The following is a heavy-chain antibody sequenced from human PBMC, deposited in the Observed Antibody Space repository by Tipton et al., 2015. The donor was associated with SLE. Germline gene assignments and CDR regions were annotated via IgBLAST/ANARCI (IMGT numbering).Heavy chain of an antibody. V-gene: IGHV3-53*05. Sequence: SLRLSCAASGFTVSSNYMSWVRLAPGKGLEWVSVIYGGGSTYYADSVKGRFTISRGNSKNTLYLQMNSLRAEDTAVYFCAREECSGGSCFDFWGQGTLVTVSS. CDR3: AREECSGGSCFDF. CDR2: IYGGGST. J-gene: IGHJ4*02. D-gene: IGHD2-15*01. CDR1: GFTVSSNY.